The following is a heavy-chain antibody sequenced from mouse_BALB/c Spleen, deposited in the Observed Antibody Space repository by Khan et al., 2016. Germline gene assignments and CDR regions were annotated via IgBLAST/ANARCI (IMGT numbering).Heavy chain of an antibody. J-gene: IGHJ4*01. V-gene: IGHV2-9*02. CDR3: ARDGYYAMDY. Sequence: QVQLKQSGPGLVAPSQSLSITCTVSGFSLTRYGVHRVRQPPGKGLEWLGVIWAGGSTNYNSALMSRLSISKDNSKSQVFLKMNRLQTDDTAMYYCARDGYYAMDYWGQGTSVTVAS. CDR2: IWAGGST. CDR1: GFSLTRYG.